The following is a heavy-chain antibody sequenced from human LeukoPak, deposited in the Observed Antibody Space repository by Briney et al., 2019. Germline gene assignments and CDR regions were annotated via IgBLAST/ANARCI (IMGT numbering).Heavy chain of an antibody. Sequence: PGGSLRLSCAASGFTFSRHSMNWVRQAPGKGLEWVSSISSSSIYIYYADSVKGRFTISRDNAKNSLYLQMNNLRAEDTAVYYCARGGDNYGYIFDYWGQGTLVTVSS. V-gene: IGHV3-21*01. D-gene: IGHD5-18*01. CDR2: ISSSSIYI. J-gene: IGHJ4*02. CDR1: GFTFSRHS. CDR3: ARGGDNYGYIFDY.